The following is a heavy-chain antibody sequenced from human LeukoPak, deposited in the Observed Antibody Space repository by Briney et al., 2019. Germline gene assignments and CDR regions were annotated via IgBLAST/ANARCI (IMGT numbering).Heavy chain of an antibody. D-gene: IGHD3-22*01. J-gene: IGHJ4*02. Sequence: PGGSLRLSCAASGFTVSSKYMNWVRQAPGKGLEWVSVIYSDGTTYYADSVKGRFTSSRDNSKNTLYLQMNSLRAEDTAIYYCARVFFYDTRGYYDYWGQGTLVTVSS. V-gene: IGHV3-66*01. CDR2: IYSDGTT. CDR3: ARVFFYDTRGYYDY. CDR1: GFTVSSKY.